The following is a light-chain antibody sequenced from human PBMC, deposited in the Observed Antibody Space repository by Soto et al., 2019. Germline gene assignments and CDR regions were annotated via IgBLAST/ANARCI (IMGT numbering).Light chain of an antibody. CDR3: QQRSNWPPT. Sequence: EIVLTQSPGTLSLSPGERATLSCRASQTVSSSYLAWYKQKPGQAPRLLIYGASNRATGIPARFSGSGSGTDFTLTISSLEPEDFAVYYCQQRSNWPPTFGQGTRLEIK. CDR1: QTVSSSY. V-gene: IGKV3D-20*02. CDR2: GAS. J-gene: IGKJ5*01.